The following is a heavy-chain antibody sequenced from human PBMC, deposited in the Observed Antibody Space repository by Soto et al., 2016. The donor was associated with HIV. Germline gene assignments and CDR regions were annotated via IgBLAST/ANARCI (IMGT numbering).Heavy chain of an antibody. Sequence: QVQLQESGPGLVKPSETLSLTCTVSGDSISGYYWSWIRQLPGKGLEWIGYVFYSGSTKYNPSLKSRVTISVDTSKNQFSLKLSSVTAADTAVYYCARSYGDFVGYYYYYYMDSGATGPRSPSP. CDR1: GDSISGYY. CDR3: ARSYGDFVGYYYYYYMDS. J-gene: IGHJ6*03. D-gene: IGHD4-17*01. V-gene: IGHV4-59*01. CDR2: VFYSGST.